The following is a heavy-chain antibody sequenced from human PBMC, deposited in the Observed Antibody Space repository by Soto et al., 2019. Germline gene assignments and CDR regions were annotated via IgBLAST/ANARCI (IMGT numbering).Heavy chain of an antibody. V-gene: IGHV1-2*04. CDR2: INPNSGGT. CDR3: ARSRDRYYFDY. Sequence: GASVKVSCKASGYTFTGYYMHWVRQAPGQGLEWMGWINPNSGGTNYAQKFQGWVTMTRDTSISTAYMELSRLRSDDTAVYYCARSRDRYYFDYWGQATLVTVSS. CDR1: GYTFTGYY. J-gene: IGHJ4*02.